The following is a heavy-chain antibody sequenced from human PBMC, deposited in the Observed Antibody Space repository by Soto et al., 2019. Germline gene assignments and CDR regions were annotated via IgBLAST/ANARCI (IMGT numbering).Heavy chain of an antibody. D-gene: IGHD6-13*01. CDR1: GYTFTGYY. CDR3: AAQSIAPTGTPDPQFDY. V-gene: IGHV1-2*04. CDR2: INPNSGGT. Sequence: AAVKVSCKASGYTFTGYYIHWVRQAPGQGLEWMGWINPNSGGTNYAQKFQGWVTMTRDTSINTAYMELTRLISDDTAVYYCAAQSIAPTGTPDPQFDYWGQGTLVTVSS. J-gene: IGHJ4*02.